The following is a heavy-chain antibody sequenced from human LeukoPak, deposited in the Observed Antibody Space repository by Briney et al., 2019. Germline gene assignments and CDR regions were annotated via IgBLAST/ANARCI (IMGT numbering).Heavy chain of an antibody. Sequence: PGGSLRLSCAASEFTFSRYDMHWVRQATGKGLEWISSIGTGGNTYYIGSVKGRFTISRENAKSSLYLQMNSLRAGDTAVYYCVRGGEIGFDSWGQGTLVTVSS. CDR3: VRGGEIGFDS. V-gene: IGHV3-13*04. J-gene: IGHJ5*01. CDR1: EFTFSRYD. D-gene: IGHD3-16*01. CDR2: IGTGGNT.